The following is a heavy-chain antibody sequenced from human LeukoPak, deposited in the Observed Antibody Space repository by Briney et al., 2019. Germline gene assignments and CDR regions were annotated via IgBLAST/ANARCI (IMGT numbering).Heavy chain of an antibody. CDR1: GGSISSGSYY. Sequence: PSQTLSLTCTVSGGSISSGSYYWSWIRQPAGKGLEWIGRIYTSGSTNYNPSLKSRVTISVDTSKNQFSLKLSSVTAADTAVYYCAREGYCSSTSRFVFDYWGQGTLVTVSS. D-gene: IGHD2-2*01. CDR2: IYTSGST. J-gene: IGHJ4*02. CDR3: AREGYCSSTSRFVFDY. V-gene: IGHV4-61*02.